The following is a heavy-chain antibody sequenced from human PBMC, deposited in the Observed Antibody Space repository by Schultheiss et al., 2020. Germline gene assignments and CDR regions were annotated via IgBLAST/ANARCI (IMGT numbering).Heavy chain of an antibody. V-gene: IGHV3-23*01. CDR2: ISGSGGST. Sequence: GGSLRLSCAASGFTFSTYVMSWVRQAPGKGLEWVSAISGSGGSTYYADSVKGRFTISRDNSKNTLYLQMNSLRAEDTAVYYCARDTHSGYSSYWYFDLWGRGTLVTVSS. CDR3: ARDTHSGYSSYWYFDL. J-gene: IGHJ2*01. CDR1: GFTFSTYV. D-gene: IGHD3-22*01.